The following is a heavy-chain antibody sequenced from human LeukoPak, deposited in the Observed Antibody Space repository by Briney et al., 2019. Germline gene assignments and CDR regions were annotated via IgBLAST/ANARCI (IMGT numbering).Heavy chain of an antibody. Sequence: PGGSLRLSCAASGFTFSASAMHWVRQASGKGLEWVGRIRSKANTYATDYAASVKGRFTISRDDSKNTAYLHMNSLKTEDTAVYYCTRHLYDYGDYKDFLEDAFDLWGQGTMVTVSS. CDR1: GFTFSASA. J-gene: IGHJ3*01. CDR3: TRHLYDYGDYKDFLEDAFDL. V-gene: IGHV3-73*01. D-gene: IGHD4-17*01. CDR2: IRSKANTYAT.